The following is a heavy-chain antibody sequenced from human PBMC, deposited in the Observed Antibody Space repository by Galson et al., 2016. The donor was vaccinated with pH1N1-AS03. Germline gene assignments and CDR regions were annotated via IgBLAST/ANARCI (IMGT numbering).Heavy chain of an antibody. V-gene: IGHV5-51*01. CDR3: ARGVQWLVNRDACDI. D-gene: IGHD6-19*01. J-gene: IGHJ3*02. Sequence: QSGAEVKKPGESLKISCKGSGYSFTSYWIGWVRQMPGKGLEWMGIIYPGDSDTRYSPSFQGQVTISADKSISTAYLQWSSLKASDTAMYYCARGVQWLVNRDACDIWGQGTMVTVSS. CDR1: GYSFTSYW. CDR2: IYPGDSDT.